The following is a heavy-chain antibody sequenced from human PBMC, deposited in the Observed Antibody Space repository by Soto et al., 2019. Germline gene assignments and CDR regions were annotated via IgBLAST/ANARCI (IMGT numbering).Heavy chain of an antibody. J-gene: IGHJ5*01. CDR2: INPNSGGT. CDR1: GYTFTGYY. V-gene: IGHV1-2*04. D-gene: IGHD3-3*01. CDR3: AREGGAIFGVHAGNNWFDS. Sequence: ASVKVSCKASGYTFTGYYMHWVRQAPGQGLEWMGWINPNSGGTNYAQKFQGWVTMTRDTSISTAYMELSRLRSDDTAVYYCAREGGAIFGVHAGNNWFDSWGQGTLVTVSS.